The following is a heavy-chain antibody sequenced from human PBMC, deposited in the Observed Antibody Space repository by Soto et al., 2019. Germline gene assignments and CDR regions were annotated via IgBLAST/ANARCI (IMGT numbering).Heavy chain of an antibody. J-gene: IGHJ3*02. CDR1: GFTFSSYW. CDR3: ARPRTSDWAYDI. Sequence: EVQLVESGGGLVQPGGSLRLSCAASGFTFSSYWMRWVRQSPGKGLVWVSRIKTDGSDTHYADSVKGRFTISRDNAKNTLYLQMNSLRDEDTAVYYCARPRTSDWAYDIWGQGTMVIVSS. D-gene: IGHD3-9*01. V-gene: IGHV3-74*01. CDR2: IKTDGSDT.